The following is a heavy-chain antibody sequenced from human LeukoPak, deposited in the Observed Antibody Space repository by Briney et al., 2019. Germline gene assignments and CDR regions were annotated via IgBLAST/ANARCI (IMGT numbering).Heavy chain of an antibody. J-gene: IGHJ5*02. Sequence: KSSETLSLTCTVSGGSISSSSYYWGWIRQPPGKGLEWIGSIYYSGSTYYNPSLKSRVTISVDTSKNQFSLKLSSVTAADTAVYYCARDGLGVGYCSSTSCYRPYNWFDPWGQGTLVTVSS. D-gene: IGHD2-2*01. CDR3: ARDGLGVGYCSSTSCYRPYNWFDP. V-gene: IGHV4-39*07. CDR2: IYYSGST. CDR1: GGSISSSSYY.